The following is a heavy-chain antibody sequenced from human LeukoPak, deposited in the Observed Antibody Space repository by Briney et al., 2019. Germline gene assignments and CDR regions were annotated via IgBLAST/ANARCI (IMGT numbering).Heavy chain of an antibody. CDR1: GFTFSSYE. D-gene: IGHD3-10*01. CDR3: ARRSRGTGSWYYFDY. Sequence: PGGSLRLSSAASGFTFSSYEMNWVRQAPGKGLEWVSYISNSGNTIYYADSVKGRFTISRDNAKNSLYLQMNSLRAEDTVVYYCARRSRGTGSWYYFDYWGQGTLVTVSS. V-gene: IGHV3-48*03. J-gene: IGHJ4*02. CDR2: ISNSGNTI.